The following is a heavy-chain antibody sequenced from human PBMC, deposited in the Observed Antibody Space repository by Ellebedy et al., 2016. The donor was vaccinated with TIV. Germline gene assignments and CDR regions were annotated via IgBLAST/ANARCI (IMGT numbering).Heavy chain of an antibody. CDR1: GGSFGGYY. Sequence: SETLSLTCAVSGGSFGGYYWSWVRQAPGKGLEWIGSVYYSGSTYYNPSLKSRATTSVDTSKNQFILRLSSVTAADTAVYYCVRQWDHYDSSGYYRGVEEGKYGMDVWGQGTTVTVSS. CDR2: VYYSGST. CDR3: VRQWDHYDSSGYYRGVEEGKYGMDV. J-gene: IGHJ6*02. V-gene: IGHV4-39*01. D-gene: IGHD3-22*01.